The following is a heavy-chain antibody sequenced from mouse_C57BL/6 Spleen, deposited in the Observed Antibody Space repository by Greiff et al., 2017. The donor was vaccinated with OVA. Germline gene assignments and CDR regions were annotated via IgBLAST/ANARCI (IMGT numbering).Heavy chain of an antibody. J-gene: IGHJ1*03. CDR2: IDPSDSYT. CDR1: GYTFTSYW. Sequence: QVQLQQPGAELVMPGASVKLSCKASGYTFTSYWMHWVKQRPGQGLEWIGEIDPSDSYTNYNQKFKGKSTLTVDKSPSPAYMQLSSLTSEDSAVYYCARGGTTVVATDWYFDVWGTGTTVTVSS. V-gene: IGHV1-69*01. CDR3: ARGGTTVVATDWYFDV. D-gene: IGHD1-1*01.